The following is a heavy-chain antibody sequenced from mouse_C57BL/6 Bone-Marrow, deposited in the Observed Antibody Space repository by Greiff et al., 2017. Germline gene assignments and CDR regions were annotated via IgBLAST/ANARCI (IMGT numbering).Heavy chain of an antibody. D-gene: IGHD4-1*01. Sequence: EVQRVESGGGLVQPGGSLKLSCAASGFTFSDYYMYWVRQTPEKRLEWVAYISNGGGSTYYPDTVKGRFTISRDNAKNNLYLQMSRLESEDTAMYYCAGHAWGAFDYWGQGTTLTVSS. CDR2: ISNGGGST. J-gene: IGHJ2*01. CDR3: AGHAWGAFDY. CDR1: GFTFSDYY. V-gene: IGHV5-12*01.